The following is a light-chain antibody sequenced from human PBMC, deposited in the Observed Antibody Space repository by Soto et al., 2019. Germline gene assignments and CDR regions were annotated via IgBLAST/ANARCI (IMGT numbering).Light chain of an antibody. Sequence: DIQMTQSPSTLSTSVGDRVTITCRASQSISSWLAWYQQKPGTAPKLLIYKASSLQSGVPSRFSGSGSGTEFTLTISSLQPDDFATYYCQQYSSYPYTFGQGTKLGIK. CDR2: KAS. CDR1: QSISSW. J-gene: IGKJ2*01. CDR3: QQYSSYPYT. V-gene: IGKV1-5*03.